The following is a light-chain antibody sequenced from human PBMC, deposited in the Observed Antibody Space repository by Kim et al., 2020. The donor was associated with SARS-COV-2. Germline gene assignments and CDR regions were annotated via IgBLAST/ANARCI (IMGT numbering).Light chain of an antibody. J-gene: IGLJ3*02. CDR1: SSNIGSNY. Sequence: ELTQPPSASGTPGQRVTISCSGSSSNIGSNYVYWYQQLPGTAPKLLIYSNNQRPSGVPDRFSGSKSGTSASLAISGLRSEDEADYYCAAWDDSLSGWVFGGGTQLSVL. CDR3: AAWDDSLSGWV. CDR2: SNN. V-gene: IGLV1-47*02.